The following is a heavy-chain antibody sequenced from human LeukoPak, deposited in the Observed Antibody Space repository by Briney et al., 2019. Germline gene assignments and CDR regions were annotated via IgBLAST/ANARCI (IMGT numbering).Heavy chain of an antibody. CDR2: INHSGST. V-gene: IGHV4-39*07. J-gene: IGHJ4*02. CDR1: GGSISSSSYF. CDR3: ARVRMGFWGGSGVDY. Sequence: SETLSLTCTVSGGSISSSSYFWSWIRQPPGKGLEWIGEINHSGSTNYNPSLKSRVTISVDTSKNQFSLKLSSVTAADTAVYYCARVRMGFWGGSGVDYWGQGTLVTVSS. D-gene: IGHD3-3*01.